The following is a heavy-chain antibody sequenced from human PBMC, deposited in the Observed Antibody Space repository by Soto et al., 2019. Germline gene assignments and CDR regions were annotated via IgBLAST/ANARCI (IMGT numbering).Heavy chain of an antibody. CDR1: GGSFSEYY. Sequence: QVQLQQWGSGLLKPSETLSLTCAIYGGSFSEYYWDWSLQSPGKGLEWIGEIHLSGRVNFTPSLKSRTSLSMDTSRNQFFLTLRSVTAADTAVYFCARTPTRGASAWLDPWGRGHLVTVSS. CDR3: ARTPTRGASAWLDP. D-gene: IGHD1-26*01. J-gene: IGHJ5*02. V-gene: IGHV4-34*01. CDR2: IHLSGRV.